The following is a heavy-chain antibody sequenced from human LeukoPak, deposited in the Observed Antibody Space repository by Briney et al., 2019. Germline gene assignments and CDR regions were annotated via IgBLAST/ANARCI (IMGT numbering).Heavy chain of an antibody. CDR1: GGTFSSYA. V-gene: IGHV1-69*13. D-gene: IGHD3-10*01. CDR3: ARGGYYGSGSYYKRSGRGSYYYYYYMDV. CDR2: IIPIFGTA. Sequence: SVKVSCKASGGTFSSYAISWVRQAPGQGLEWMGGIIPIFGTANYAQKFQGRVTITADESTSTAYVELSSLRSEDTAVYYCARGGYYGSGSYYKRSGRGSYYYYYYMDVWGKGTTVTVSS. J-gene: IGHJ6*03.